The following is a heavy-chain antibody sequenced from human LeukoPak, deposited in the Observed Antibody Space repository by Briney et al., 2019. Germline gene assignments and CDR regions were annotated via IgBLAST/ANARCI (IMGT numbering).Heavy chain of an antibody. Sequence: GGSLRLSCAASGFTFSSYWMHWVRQAPGKGLVWVSRINSDGSSTSYADSVKGRFTISRDNAKNTLYLQMNSLRAEDTAVYYCAVPLGRTVKDYWGQGTLVTVSS. V-gene: IGHV3-74*01. CDR1: GFTFSSYW. CDR3: AVPLGRTVKDY. D-gene: IGHD4-17*01. J-gene: IGHJ4*02. CDR2: INSDGSST.